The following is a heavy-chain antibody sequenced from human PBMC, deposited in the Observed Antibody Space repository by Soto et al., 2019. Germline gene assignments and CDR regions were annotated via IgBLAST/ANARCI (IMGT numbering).Heavy chain of an antibody. CDR1: GGSISSGGYY. CDR2: IYHSGYT. V-gene: IGHV4-31*03. J-gene: IGHJ6*02. Sequence: PSETLSLTCTVSGGSISSGGYYWTWIRQHPGKGLEWIAYIYHSGYTFYNPSLKSRVTMSVDTSKNQFSLKLRSVTAADTAVYYCAKWEGLGSDYYYYAVDVWGQGTTVTVSS. D-gene: IGHD1-26*01. CDR3: AKWEGLGSDYYYYAVDV.